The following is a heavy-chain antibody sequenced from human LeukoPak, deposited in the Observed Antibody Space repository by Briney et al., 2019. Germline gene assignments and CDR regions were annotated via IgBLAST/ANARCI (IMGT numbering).Heavy chain of an antibody. Sequence: GGSLRLSCAASGFTFSSYSMNWVRQAPGKGLEWVSYISSSSSTIYYADSVKGRFTISRDNAKNSLYLQMNSLRAEDTAVYYCASPLGPDAFDIWGQGTMVTVSS. CDR2: ISSSSSTI. J-gene: IGHJ3*02. CDR3: ASPLGPDAFDI. CDR1: GFTFSSYS. V-gene: IGHV3-48*01.